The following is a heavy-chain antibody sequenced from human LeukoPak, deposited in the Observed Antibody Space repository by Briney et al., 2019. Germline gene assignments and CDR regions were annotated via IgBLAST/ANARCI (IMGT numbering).Heavy chain of an antibody. CDR1: GFTFSSYE. Sequence: GGLRLSCAASGFTFSSYEMNWVRQAPRKGLEWVSYISSSGSTIYYADSVKGRFTISRDNAKNSLYLQMNSLRAEDTAVYYCAELGITMIGGVWGKGTTVTISS. V-gene: IGHV3-48*03. D-gene: IGHD3-10*02. CDR2: ISSSGSTI. CDR3: AELGITMIGGV. J-gene: IGHJ6*04.